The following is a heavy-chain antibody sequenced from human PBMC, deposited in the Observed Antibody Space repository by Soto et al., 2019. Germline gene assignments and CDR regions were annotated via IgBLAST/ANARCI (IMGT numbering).Heavy chain of an antibody. CDR2: INHSGST. V-gene: IGHV4-34*01. D-gene: IGHD3-9*01. J-gene: IGHJ4*02. Sequence: SETLSLTCAVYGGSFSGYYWSWIRQPPGKGLEWIGEINHSGSTNYNPSLKSRVTISVDTSKNQFSLKLSSVTAADTAVYYCASDPLYDILTGYYDDYWGQGTLVTVSS. CDR3: ASDPLYDILTGYYDDY. CDR1: GGSFSGYY.